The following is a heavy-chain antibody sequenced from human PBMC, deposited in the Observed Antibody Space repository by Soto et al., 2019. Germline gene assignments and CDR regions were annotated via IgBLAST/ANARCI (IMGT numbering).Heavy chain of an antibody. V-gene: IGHV1-18*01. CDR1: GYTFTSYG. CDR2: ISADNGNT. D-gene: IGHD2-21*01. Sequence: QVQLVQSGAEVKKPGASVKVSCKASGYTFTSYGISWVRQAPGQGLERMGWISADNGNTNEAQKLQGRVSMTTATPTTTAYMELRSLRSDDTAVYFCARAPSSSCCGGDCYYVVFDSWGQGTLVTVSS. CDR3: ARAPSSSCCGGDCYYVVFDS. J-gene: IGHJ4*02.